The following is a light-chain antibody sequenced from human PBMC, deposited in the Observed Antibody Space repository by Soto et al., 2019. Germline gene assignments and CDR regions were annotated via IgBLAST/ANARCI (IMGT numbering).Light chain of an antibody. V-gene: IGKV3-11*01. CDR3: QQRSDWPPIT. J-gene: IGKJ5*01. CDR2: AAS. CDR1: QSVSSRS. Sequence: EIVLTQSPGTLSLSPGERATLSCRASQSVSSRSLAWYQQKPGQAPRLLIYAASKRATGIPARFSGSGSGTDFTLTISSLEPEDFAVYYCQQRSDWPPITFGQGTRLEI.